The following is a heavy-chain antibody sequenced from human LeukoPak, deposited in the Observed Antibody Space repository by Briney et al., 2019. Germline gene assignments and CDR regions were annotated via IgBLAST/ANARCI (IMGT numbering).Heavy chain of an antibody. CDR1: GYTFTGYY. CDR3: ARLAVAGTVYFQH. V-gene: IGHV1-2*06. CDR2: INPNSGGT. J-gene: IGHJ1*01. Sequence: GASVKVSCKASGYTFTGYYMHWVRQAPGQGLEWMGRINPNSGGTNYAQKFQGRVTMTRDTSISTAYMELSRLRSDDTAVYYCARLAVAGTVYFQHWGQGTLVTVSS. D-gene: IGHD6-19*01.